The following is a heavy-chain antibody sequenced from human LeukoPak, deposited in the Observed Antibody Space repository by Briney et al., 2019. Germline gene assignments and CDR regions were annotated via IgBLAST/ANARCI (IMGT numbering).Heavy chain of an antibody. CDR3: ARDLITMVRGSLGAFDI. J-gene: IGHJ3*02. CDR2: ISYDGSNK. V-gene: IGHV3-30*12. D-gene: IGHD3-10*01. Sequence: GGSLRLSCAASGFTFSSYGMHWVRQAPGKGLEWVAVISYDGSNKYYADSVKGRFTISRDNSKNTLYLQMNSLRAEDTAVYYCARDLITMVRGSLGAFDIWGQGTMVTVSS. CDR1: GFTFSSYG.